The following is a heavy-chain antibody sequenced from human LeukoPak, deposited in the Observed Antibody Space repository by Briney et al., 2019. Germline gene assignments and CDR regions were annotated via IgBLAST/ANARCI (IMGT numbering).Heavy chain of an antibody. V-gene: IGHV1-69*05. CDR2: IIPIFGTA. Sequence: ASVKVSCKASGGTFSSYAISWVQQAPGQGLEWMGGIIPIFGTANYAQKFQGRVTITTDESTSAAYMELSSLRSEDTAVYYCAREGVATLDYWGQGTLVTVSS. CDR3: AREGVATLDY. D-gene: IGHD5-12*01. CDR1: GGTFSSYA. J-gene: IGHJ4*02.